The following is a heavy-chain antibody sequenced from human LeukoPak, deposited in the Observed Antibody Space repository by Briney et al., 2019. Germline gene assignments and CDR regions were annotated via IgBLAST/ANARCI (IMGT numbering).Heavy chain of an antibody. J-gene: IGHJ4*02. CDR3: ARGASGSSAYTSAGH. CDR1: GGTFISYA. Sequence: SVKVSCKASGGTFISYAMNWVRQAPGQGLEWMGWINTNTGNPTYAQGFTGRFVFSLDTSVSTAYLQISSLKAEDTAVYYCARGASGSSAYTSAGHWGQGTLVTVSS. CDR2: INTNTGNP. D-gene: IGHD3-22*01. V-gene: IGHV7-4-1*02.